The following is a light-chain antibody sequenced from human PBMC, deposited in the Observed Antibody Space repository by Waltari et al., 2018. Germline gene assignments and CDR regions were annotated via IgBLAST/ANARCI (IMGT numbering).Light chain of an antibody. CDR3: QQSSSTPPWT. J-gene: IGKJ1*01. Sequence: DIVVTQSPSSLSASVGDRVTITCRASQSVSSYLNWYQQKPGKAPRLLIYAASSLQSGVPSRFSGSGSGTDFALTISSLQPEDFATYYCQQSSSTPPWTFGQGTKVEIK. CDR1: QSVSSY. V-gene: IGKV1-39*01. CDR2: AAS.